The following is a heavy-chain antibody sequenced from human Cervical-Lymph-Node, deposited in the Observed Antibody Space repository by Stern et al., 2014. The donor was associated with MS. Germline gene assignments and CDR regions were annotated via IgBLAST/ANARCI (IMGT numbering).Heavy chain of an antibody. CDR3: AGGKTNLKTDALDI. Sequence: QVQLVESGSELKKPGASVKVSCKASGYIFTSYDMNWVRQAPGQGLEWMGWINPNTGNPTYAQGFTGRFVLSLETPVRPGPLRVIGLKAEDAAMYYCAGGKTNLKTDALDIWGQGTKVTVSS. J-gene: IGHJ3*02. D-gene: IGHD1-7*01. CDR2: INPNTGNP. V-gene: IGHV7-4-1*02. CDR1: GYIFTSYD.